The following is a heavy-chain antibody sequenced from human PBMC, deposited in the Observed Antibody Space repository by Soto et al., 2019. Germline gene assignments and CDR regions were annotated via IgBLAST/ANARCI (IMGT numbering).Heavy chain of an antibody. D-gene: IGHD3-16*01. CDR3: ARQNKGDSGY. V-gene: IGHV3-7*04. J-gene: IGHJ1*01. CDR2: IKQDGGET. Sequence: EVQLVESGGGLVQPGGSLRLSCAASGFTFSDYWMSWVRQAPGKGLEWVANIKQDGGETYYLDAVKGRFTISRDNAKNSLYLQMTYLGVEDTAVYYCARQNKGDSGYWGQGTVVTVS. CDR1: GFTFSDYW.